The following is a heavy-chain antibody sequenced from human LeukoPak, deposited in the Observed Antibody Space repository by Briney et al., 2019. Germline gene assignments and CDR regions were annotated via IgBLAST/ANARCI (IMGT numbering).Heavy chain of an antibody. CDR3: ARSQEELCFDY. D-gene: IGHD3-16*01. CDR1: VYTFTSYY. J-gene: IGHJ4*02. CDR2: INPSGGST. Sequence: ASVKVSFKSSVYTFTSYYMHWVRQAPGQGLEWMGIINPSGGSTSYAQKFQGRVTMTRDTSTSTVYMELSSLRSEDTAVYYCARSQEELCFDYWGQGTLVTVSS. V-gene: IGHV1-46*03.